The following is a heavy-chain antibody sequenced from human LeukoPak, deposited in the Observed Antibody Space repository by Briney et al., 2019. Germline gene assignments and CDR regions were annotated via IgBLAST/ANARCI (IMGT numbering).Heavy chain of an antibody. J-gene: IGHJ4*02. V-gene: IGHV1-8*01. CDR3: ARGILVRGRARGVICKGNYFDY. D-gene: IGHD3-10*01. CDR1: GYTFTSYD. Sequence: EASVKVSCKASGYTFTSYDINWVRQATGQGLEWMGWMNPNSGNTGYAQKFQGRVTMTRNTSISTAYMELSSLRSEDTAVYYCARGILVRGRARGVICKGNYFDYWGQGTLVTVSS. CDR2: MNPNSGNT.